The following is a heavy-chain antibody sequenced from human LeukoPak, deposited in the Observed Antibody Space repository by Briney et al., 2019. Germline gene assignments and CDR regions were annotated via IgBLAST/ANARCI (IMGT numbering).Heavy chain of an antibody. J-gene: IGHJ4*02. V-gene: IGHV4-34*01. CDR1: GGSFSGYY. CDR2: INHSGST. Sequence: TSETLSLTCAVYGGSFSGYYWSWIRQPPGKGLEWIGEINHSGSTNYNPSLKSRVTISVDTSKNQFSLKLSSVTAADTAVYYCVTYYFDSSGPKKNYWGQGTLVTVSS. D-gene: IGHD3-22*01. CDR3: VTYYFDSSGPKKNY.